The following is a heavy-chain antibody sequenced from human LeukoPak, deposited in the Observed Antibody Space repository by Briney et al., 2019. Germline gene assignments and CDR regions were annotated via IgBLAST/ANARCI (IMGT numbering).Heavy chain of an antibody. J-gene: IGHJ3*02. Sequence: GGSLRLSCAASGFTFSSYWMSWVRQAPGKGLEWVANIKQDGSEKYYVDSVKGRFTISRGNAKNSLYLQMNSLRAEDTAVYYCARGDYYDSGSFYHDVFDIWGQGTMVTVSS. CDR1: GFTFSSYW. V-gene: IGHV3-7*03. CDR3: ARGDYYDSGSFYHDVFDI. D-gene: IGHD3-10*01. CDR2: IKQDGSEK.